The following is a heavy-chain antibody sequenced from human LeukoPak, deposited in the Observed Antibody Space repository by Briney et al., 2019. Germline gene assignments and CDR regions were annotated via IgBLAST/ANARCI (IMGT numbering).Heavy chain of an antibody. CDR1: GFTFSSYW. D-gene: IGHD2-2*01. CDR3: ARDVVVDYYYYYMDV. CDR2: IKQDGSEK. J-gene: IGHJ6*03. Sequence: GGSLRLSCEASGFTFSSYWMSWVRQAPGKGLEWVANIKQDGSEKYYVDSVKGRFTISRDNAKISLYLQMNSLRAEDTAVYYCARDVVVDYYYYYMDVWGKGTTVTVSS. V-gene: IGHV3-7*01.